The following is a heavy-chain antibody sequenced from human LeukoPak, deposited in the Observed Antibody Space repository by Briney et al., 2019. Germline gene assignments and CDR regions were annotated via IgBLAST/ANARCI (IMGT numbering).Heavy chain of an antibody. V-gene: IGHV3-74*01. CDR2: INTDGSST. J-gene: IGHJ4*02. Sequence: PGGSLRLSGAAPGFTLRRNGRNGVGQAQGRGRGRISRINTDGSSTSYADSVKGRFTISRDNAKNSLYLQMNGLRVEDTAVYYCARDYSPPHWSENSGYFDSWGQGTLVTVSS. CDR3: ARDYSPPHWSENSGYFDS. D-gene: IGHD1-26*01. CDR1: GFTLRRNG.